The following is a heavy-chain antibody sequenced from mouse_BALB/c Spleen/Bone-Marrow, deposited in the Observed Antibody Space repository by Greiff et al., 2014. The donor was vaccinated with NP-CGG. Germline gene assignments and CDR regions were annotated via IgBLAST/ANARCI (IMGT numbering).Heavy chain of an antibody. Sequence: VQGVESGAELARPGASVKLSCKASGYTFTDHYVSWVKQRTGQGLEWIGEIYPGSGNTYYNEKFKGKATLTADRSSSTAYMQLSSLTSEDSAVYFCARAASLDYWGQGTSVTVSS. CDR3: ARAASLDY. V-gene: IGHV1-77*01. CDR1: GYTFTDHY. CDR2: IYPGSGNT. J-gene: IGHJ4*01.